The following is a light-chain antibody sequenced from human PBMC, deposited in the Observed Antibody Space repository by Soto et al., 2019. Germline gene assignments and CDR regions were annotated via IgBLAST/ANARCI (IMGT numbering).Light chain of an antibody. V-gene: IGLV1-51*01. J-gene: IGLJ2*01. CDR2: DNN. CDR1: SSNIGNNY. CDR3: GTWDSSLSAVV. Sequence: QSVLTQPPSFSAAPGQKVTISCSGSSSNIGNNYVSWYQQLPGTAPKLLIYDNNERPSGIPDRFSGSKSGTSATLGITGLQTGDEADYYCGTWDSSLSAVVFGGATKLTVL.